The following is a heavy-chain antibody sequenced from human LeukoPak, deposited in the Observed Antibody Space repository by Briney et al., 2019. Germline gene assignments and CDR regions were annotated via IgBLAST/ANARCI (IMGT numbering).Heavy chain of an antibody. V-gene: IGHV4-34*01. CDR3: ASRGDPRSSGYYHATNYYGMDV. Sequence: SETLSLTCAVYGGSFSGYYWSWIRQPPGKGLEWIGEINHSGSTNYNPSLKRRVTISVDTSKNQFSLKLSSVTAADTAVYYCASRGDPRSSGYYHATNYYGMDVWGQGTTVTVSS. CDR2: INHSGST. D-gene: IGHD3-22*01. CDR1: GGSFSGYY. J-gene: IGHJ6*02.